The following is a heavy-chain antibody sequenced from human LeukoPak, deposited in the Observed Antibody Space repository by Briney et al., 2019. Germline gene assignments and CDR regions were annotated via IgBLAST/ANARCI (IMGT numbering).Heavy chain of an antibody. CDR3: AILPSLLWFGELHPFDY. CDR2: IYYSGST. D-gene: IGHD3-10*01. V-gene: IGHV4-59*12. CDR1: GGSISSYY. J-gene: IGHJ4*02. Sequence: SETLSLTCTVSGGSISSYYWSWIRQPPGKGLEWIGYIYYSGSTNYNPSLKSRVTISVDTSKKQFSLKLSSVTAADTAVYYCAILPSLLWFGELHPFDYWGQGTLVTVSS.